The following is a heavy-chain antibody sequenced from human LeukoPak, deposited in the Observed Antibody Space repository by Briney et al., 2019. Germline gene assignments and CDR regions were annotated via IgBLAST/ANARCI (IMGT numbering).Heavy chain of an antibody. V-gene: IGHV3-64D*09. Sequence: GGSLRLSCSASGXTFSSYAVHWVRQAPGKGREYVSVISSNGGSTYYVDSVKGRFTISRDNSKNTLYLQMSSLRAEDTAVYYCVKDLGSSSVGYWGQGTLVTVSS. CDR3: VKDLGSSSVGY. D-gene: IGHD6-6*01. CDR1: GXTFSSYA. CDR2: ISSNGGST. J-gene: IGHJ4*02.